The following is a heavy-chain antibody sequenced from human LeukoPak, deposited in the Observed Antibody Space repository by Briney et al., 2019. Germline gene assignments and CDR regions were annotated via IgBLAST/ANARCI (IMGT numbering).Heavy chain of an antibody. D-gene: IGHD1-26*01. CDR2: IYSGGST. J-gene: IGHJ3*02. CDR3: ARTTGSKNAFDI. V-gene: IGHV3-66*01. CDR1: GFIFRNYW. Sequence: GGSLRLSCEVSGFIFRNYWMDWVRQAPGKGLEWVSVIYSGGSTYYADSVKGRFTISRDNAKNTLYLQMNSLRAEDTAVYYCARTTGSKNAFDIWGQGTMVTVSS.